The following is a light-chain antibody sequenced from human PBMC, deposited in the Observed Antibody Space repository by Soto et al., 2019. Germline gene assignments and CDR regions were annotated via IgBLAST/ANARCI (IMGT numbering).Light chain of an antibody. J-gene: IGKJ2*01. Sequence: EIVLTQSPGPLSLSPGESATLSCRASHSVTSSYLAWYQQRPGQAPRLLIYGASSRATGIPHRFSGSGSGTDFTLTISRLEPEDFAVYYCQHYGSFSYTFGQGTKLEIK. CDR2: GAS. V-gene: IGKV3-20*01. CDR1: HSVTSSY. CDR3: QHYGSFSYT.